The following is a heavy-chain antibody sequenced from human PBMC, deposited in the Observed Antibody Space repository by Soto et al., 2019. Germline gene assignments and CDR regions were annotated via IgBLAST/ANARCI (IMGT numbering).Heavy chain of an antibody. CDR2: INHSGST. Sequence: SETLSLTCAVYGGSFSGYYWSWIRQPPGKGLEWIGEINHSGSTNYNPTLKSRVTISGDTSKNQFSLKLSSVTAADTAVYYCARGYIVATIRPEYYYYGMDVWGQGTTVTVSS. CDR1: GGSFSGYY. J-gene: IGHJ6*02. D-gene: IGHD5-12*01. V-gene: IGHV4-34*01. CDR3: ARGYIVATIRPEYYYYGMDV.